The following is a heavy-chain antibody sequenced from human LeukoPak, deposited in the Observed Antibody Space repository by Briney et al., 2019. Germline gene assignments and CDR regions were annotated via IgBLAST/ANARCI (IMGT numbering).Heavy chain of an antibody. CDR3: ARGRRNGSGT. CDR2: INHSGST. V-gene: IGHV4-34*01. J-gene: IGHJ4*02. Sequence: SETLSLTCAVYGGSFSGYYWSWIRQPPGKGLEWIGEINHSGSTNYNPSLKSRVTISVDTSKNQFSLKLSSVTAADTAVYYCARGRRNGSGTWGQGTLVTVSS. CDR1: GGSFSGYY. D-gene: IGHD3-10*01.